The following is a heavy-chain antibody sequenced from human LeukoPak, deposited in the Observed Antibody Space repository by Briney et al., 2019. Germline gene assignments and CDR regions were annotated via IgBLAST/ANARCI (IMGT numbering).Heavy chain of an antibody. CDR2: ISGSGTNT. D-gene: IGHD2-2*01. Sequence: GGSLRLSCAASGFTFSSYVMSWVRQAPGKGLEWVSGISGSGTNTYYADSVKGRFTISRDNSKNTLYVQMNSLRAEDTAIYYCAKNRRGCSSASCYGYYFDYWGQGIPVTVSS. J-gene: IGHJ4*02. V-gene: IGHV3-23*01. CDR1: GFTFSSYV. CDR3: AKNRRGCSSASCYGYYFDY.